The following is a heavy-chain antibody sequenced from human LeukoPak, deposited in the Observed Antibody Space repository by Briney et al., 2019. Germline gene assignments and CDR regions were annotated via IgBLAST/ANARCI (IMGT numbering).Heavy chain of an antibody. CDR3: AREVSEGFDF. D-gene: IGHD3-22*01. V-gene: IGHV3-21*01. Sequence: TGGSLRLSCSASGFTFSGYSMNWIRQAPGKGLEWVSSFGTRSTSIYHAGSVKGRFAISRDNAKNSLYLQMNSLRAEDTALYYCAREVSEGFDFWGQGTLVTVSS. J-gene: IGHJ4*02. CDR2: FGTRSTSI. CDR1: GFTFSGYS.